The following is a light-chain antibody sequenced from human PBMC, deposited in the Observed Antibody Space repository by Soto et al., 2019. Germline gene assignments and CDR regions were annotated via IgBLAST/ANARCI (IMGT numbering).Light chain of an antibody. V-gene: IGKV3-20*01. Sequence: EIVLTQSPGTLSLSQGERATLSCRASQSVPRSYLHWYQQKPGQAPRLLIYGTSSRATGIPDRFSGSGSGTDFTLTISRLEPEDFAVFYCQQYGSSITFGQGTRLEIK. CDR2: GTS. CDR1: QSVPRSY. CDR3: QQYGSSIT. J-gene: IGKJ5*01.